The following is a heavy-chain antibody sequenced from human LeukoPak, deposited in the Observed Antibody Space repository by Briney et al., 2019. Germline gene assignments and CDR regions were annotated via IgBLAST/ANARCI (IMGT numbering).Heavy chain of an antibody. CDR2: IKQDRSEK. Sequence: PGGSLRLSCAASGFTFSSYWMSWVRQAPGKGLEWVANIKQDRSEKYYVDSVKGRFTISRDNAKNSLYLQMNSLRAEDTAVYYCAREPWYGDHNAFDYWGQGTLVTVSS. CDR1: GFTFSSYW. V-gene: IGHV3-7*01. J-gene: IGHJ4*02. CDR3: AREPWYGDHNAFDY. D-gene: IGHD4-17*01.